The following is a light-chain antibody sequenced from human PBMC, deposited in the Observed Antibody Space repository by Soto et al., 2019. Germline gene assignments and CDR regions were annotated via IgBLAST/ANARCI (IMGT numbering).Light chain of an antibody. V-gene: IGKV3-15*01. CDR1: QSVGNN. CDR3: QQCEDWPQT. J-gene: IGKJ1*01. Sequence: IGMSQSAATLSVTTGQSATVSCRASQSVGNNLAWYQQKPGQAPRLLIRGASIRATGVPARFSGSGSGTEFTLTIICLQSEDCAVDYCQQCEDWPQTFAQGTKVDI. CDR2: GAS.